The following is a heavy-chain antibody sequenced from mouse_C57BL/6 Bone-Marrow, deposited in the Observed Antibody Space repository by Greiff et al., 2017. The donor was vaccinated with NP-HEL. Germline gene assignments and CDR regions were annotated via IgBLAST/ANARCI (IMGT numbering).Heavy chain of an antibody. V-gene: IGHV1-4*01. CDR1: GYTFTSYT. CDR3: ARRGYGSSFAY. CDR2: INPSSGYT. Sequence: VKLVESGAELARPGASVKMSCKASGYTFTSYTMHWVKQRPGQGLEWIGYINPSSGYTKYNQKFKDKATLTADKSSSTAYMQLSSLTSEDSAGDYCARRGYGSSFAYWGQGTLVTVSA. J-gene: IGHJ3*01. D-gene: IGHD1-1*01.